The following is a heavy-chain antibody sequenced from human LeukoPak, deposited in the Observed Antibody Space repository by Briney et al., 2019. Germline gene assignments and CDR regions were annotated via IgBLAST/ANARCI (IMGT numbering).Heavy chain of an antibody. D-gene: IGHD2-2*01. V-gene: IGHV1-3*01. CDR1: GYTFTSYA. CDR3: ARVAGYCSSTSCYAVGGWFDP. CDR2: INAGNGNT. J-gene: IGHJ5*02. Sequence: VASVKVSCKASGYTFTSYAMHWVRQAPGQRLEWMGWINAGNGNTKYSQKFQGRVTITRDTSASTAYMELSSLRSEDTAVYYCARVAGYCSSTSCYAVGGWFDPWGQGTLVTVSS.